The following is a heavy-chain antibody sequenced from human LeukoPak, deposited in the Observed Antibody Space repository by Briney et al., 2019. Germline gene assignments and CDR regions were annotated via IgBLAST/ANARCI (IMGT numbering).Heavy chain of an antibody. J-gene: IGHJ5*02. CDR1: GGSISSSSYY. CDR3: ARDEVATISSSWRGYNWFDP. V-gene: IGHV4-39*01. D-gene: IGHD5-12*01. CDR2: IYYSGNT. Sequence: PSESLSLTCTVSGGSISSSSYYWGWIRRPPGKGLEWIGSIYYSGNTYYNPSLRSRVTVSVDTSKNQFSLKLSSVTAADTAVYYCARDEVATISSSWRGYNWFDPWGQGTLVTVSS.